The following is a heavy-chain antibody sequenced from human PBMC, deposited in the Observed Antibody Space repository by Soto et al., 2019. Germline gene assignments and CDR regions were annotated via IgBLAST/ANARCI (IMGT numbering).Heavy chain of an antibody. V-gene: IGHV1-69*13. D-gene: IGHD3-22*01. CDR3: ARIAIHYDSSGYYYDPVYYFDY. Sequence: SVKVSCKASGGTFSSYAISWVRQAPGQGLEWMGGIIPIFGTANYAQKFQGRVTITADESTSTAYMELSSLRSEDTAVYYCARIAIHYDSSGYYYDPVYYFDYWGQGTLVTVSS. CDR2: IIPIFGTA. J-gene: IGHJ4*02. CDR1: GGTFSSYA.